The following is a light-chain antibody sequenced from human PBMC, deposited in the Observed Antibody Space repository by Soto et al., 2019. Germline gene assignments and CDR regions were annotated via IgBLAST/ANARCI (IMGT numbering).Light chain of an antibody. V-gene: IGLV1-44*01. J-gene: IGLJ1*01. CDR3: AAWDDSLNGPV. CDR2: SSN. CDR1: SSNIGINT. Sequence: QSVLTQPPSASGTPGQRVTISCSGSSSNIGINTVNWYQQLPGTAPKLLIYSSNQRPSGVPDRFSGSKPGTSASLAISGLQSEDEADYYCAAWDDSLNGPVFGTGTKLTVL.